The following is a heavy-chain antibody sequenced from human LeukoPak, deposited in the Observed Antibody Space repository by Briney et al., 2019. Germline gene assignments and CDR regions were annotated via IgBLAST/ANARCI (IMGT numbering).Heavy chain of an antibody. J-gene: IGHJ4*02. Sequence: ASVKVSCKASGYTFTGYYVHWVRQAPGQGLEWVGWINPNSGRTNYAQKFQGRATMTRDTSISTAYVELSSLTSDDTAFYYCARAGGGLDYWGQGTLVTVS. CDR1: GYTFTGYY. V-gene: IGHV1-2*02. D-gene: IGHD3-16*01. CDR2: INPNSGRT. CDR3: ARAGGGLDY.